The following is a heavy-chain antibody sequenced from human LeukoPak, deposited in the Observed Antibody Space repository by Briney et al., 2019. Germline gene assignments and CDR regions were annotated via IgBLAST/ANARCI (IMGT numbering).Heavy chain of an antibody. CDR1: GYTFTGYY. J-gene: IGHJ4*02. V-gene: IGHV1-2*02. CDR2: IKPNSGGT. CDR3: AKQAEEQWLLIDY. D-gene: IGHD6-19*01. Sequence: ASVKVSCKASGYTFTGYYMHWVRQAPGQGLEWMGWIKPNSGGTNYAQKFQGRVTMTRDTSISTAYMELSRLRSDDTAVYYCAKQAEEQWLLIDYWGQGTLVTVSS.